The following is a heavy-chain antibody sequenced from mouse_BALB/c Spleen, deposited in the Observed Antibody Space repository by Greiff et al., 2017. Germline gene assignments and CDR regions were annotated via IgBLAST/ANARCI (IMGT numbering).Heavy chain of an antibody. CDR1: GFTFSSFG. Sequence: VKLMESGGGLVQPGGSRKLSCAASGFTFSSFGMHWVRQAPEKGLEWVAYISSGSSTIYYADTVKGRFTISRDNPKNTLFLQMTSLRSEDTAMYYCARGGDYYYAMDYWGQGTSVTVSS. J-gene: IGHJ4*01. D-gene: IGHD1-1*02. CDR3: ARGGDYYYAMDY. V-gene: IGHV5-17*02. CDR2: ISSGSSTI.